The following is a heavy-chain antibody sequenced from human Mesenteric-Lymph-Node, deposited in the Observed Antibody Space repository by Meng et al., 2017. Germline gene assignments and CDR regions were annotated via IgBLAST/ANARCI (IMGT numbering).Heavy chain of an antibody. CDR3: ARSDYAYYGMDV. D-gene: IGHD4/OR15-4a*01. CDR1: GGSISSGSYY. V-gene: IGHV4-61*02. CDR2: IYTSGST. J-gene: IGHJ6*02. Sequence: SETLSLTCTVPGGSISSGSYYWSWIRQPAGKGLEWIGRIYTSGSTNYNPSLKSRVTISVDTAKNQFSLRLSSVTAADTAMYYCARSDYAYYGMDVWGQGTTVTVSS.